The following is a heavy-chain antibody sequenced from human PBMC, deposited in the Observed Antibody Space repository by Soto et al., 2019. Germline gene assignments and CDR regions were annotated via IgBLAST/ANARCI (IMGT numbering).Heavy chain of an antibody. CDR3: ARDRYDSSGYVDY. Sequence: SETLSLTCTVSGDSIGTTHSYWAWIRQSPGKGLEWIGNIHYSGSTYYMPSLRSRVTLSVDTSKNQFSLRLTSVTAEDTVVYYCARDRYDSSGYVDYWGQGTLVTVS. J-gene: IGHJ4*02. V-gene: IGHV4-39*02. CDR2: IHYSGST. D-gene: IGHD3-22*01. CDR1: GDSIGTTHSY.